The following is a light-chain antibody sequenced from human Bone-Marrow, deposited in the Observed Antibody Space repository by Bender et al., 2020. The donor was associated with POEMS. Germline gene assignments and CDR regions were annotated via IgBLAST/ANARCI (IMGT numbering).Light chain of an antibody. CDR2: SDN. J-gene: IGLJ3*02. CDR3: AAWDAGLSDRV. Sequence: QSVLTQPPSASGTPGQRVTISCSGSNSNIGTNAVNWYQQFPGTAPKLLLYSDNQRPSGVPDRFYAFKSGTSASLAISGLQSEDEADYYCAAWDAGLSDRVVGGGTK. V-gene: IGLV1-44*01. CDR1: NSNIGTNA.